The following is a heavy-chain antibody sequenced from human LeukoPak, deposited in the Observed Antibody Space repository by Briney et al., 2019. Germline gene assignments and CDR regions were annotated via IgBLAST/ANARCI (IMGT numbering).Heavy chain of an antibody. CDR1: GGSISSYY. V-gene: IGHV4-59*01. D-gene: IGHD1-26*01. CDR3: ARGGYSGYYYDY. Sequence: PSETLSLTCTVSGGSISSYYWSWIRQPPGKGLEWIGYIYYSGSTNYNPSLKGRVTISVDTSKNQFSLKLSSVTAADTAVYYCARGGYSGYYYDYWGQGTLVTVSS. CDR2: IYYSGST. J-gene: IGHJ4*02.